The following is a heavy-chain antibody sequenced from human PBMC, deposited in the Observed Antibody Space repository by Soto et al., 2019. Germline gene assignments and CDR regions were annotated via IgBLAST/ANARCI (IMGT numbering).Heavy chain of an antibody. Sequence: ASVKVSCKASGGTFSSYAISWVRQAPGQGLEWMGGIIPIFGTANYAQKFQGRVTITADESTSTAYMELSSLRSEDTAVYYCARGISTAAGLYYYYYGMDVWGQGTTVTVSS. J-gene: IGHJ6*02. D-gene: IGHD6-13*01. V-gene: IGHV1-69*13. CDR2: IIPIFGTA. CDR3: ARGISTAAGLYYYYYGMDV. CDR1: GGTFSSYA.